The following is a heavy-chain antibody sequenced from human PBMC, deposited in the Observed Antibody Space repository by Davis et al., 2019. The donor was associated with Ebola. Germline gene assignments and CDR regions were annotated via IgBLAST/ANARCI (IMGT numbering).Heavy chain of an antibody. CDR1: GGSISSYY. CDR2: IYYSGST. D-gene: IGHD3-22*01. CDR3: ASDSSGYYVY. Sequence: PGGSLRLSCTVSGGSISSYYWGWIRQPPGKGLEWIGSIYYSGSTYYNPSLKSRVTISVDTSKNQFSLKLSSVTAADTAVYYCASDSSGYYVYWGQGTLVTVSS. V-gene: IGHV4-39*07. J-gene: IGHJ4*02.